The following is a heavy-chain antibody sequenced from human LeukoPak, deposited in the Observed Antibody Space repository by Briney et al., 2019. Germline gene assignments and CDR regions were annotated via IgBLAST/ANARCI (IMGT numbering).Heavy chain of an antibody. V-gene: IGHV3-23*01. CDR2: ISGSGVST. Sequence: GGSLRLSCAASGFTFNSYAMTWVRQAPGKGLEWVSTISGSGVSTYYADSVKGRFTISRDNSKSTLYLQMNSLRAEDTAVYYCARELRVGTAFDLWGRGTLVTVSS. J-gene: IGHJ2*01. CDR3: ARELRVGTAFDL. D-gene: IGHD3-10*01. CDR1: GFTFNSYA.